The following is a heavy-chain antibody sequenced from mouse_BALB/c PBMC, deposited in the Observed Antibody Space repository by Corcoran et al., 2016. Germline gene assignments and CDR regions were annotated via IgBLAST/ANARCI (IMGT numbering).Heavy chain of an antibody. Sequence: EVQLQQSGPELVKPGASVKMSCKASGYTFTSYVMHWVKQKPGQGLEWIGYINPYNDGTKYNEKFKGKATLTSDKSSSTAYMELSSLTSEDSAVYYCSRAGYYYAMDYWGQGTSLTVSS. CDR2: INPYNDGT. CDR1: GYTFTSYV. J-gene: IGHJ4*01. CDR3: SRAGYYYAMDY. V-gene: IGHV1S136*01.